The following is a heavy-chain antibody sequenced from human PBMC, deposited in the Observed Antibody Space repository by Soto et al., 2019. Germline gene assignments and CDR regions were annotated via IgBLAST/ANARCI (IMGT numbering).Heavy chain of an antibody. D-gene: IGHD6-13*01. J-gene: IGHJ4*02. CDR1: GGSISSYY. V-gene: IGHV4-59*01. Sequence: PSETLSLTCTVSGGSISSYYWSWIRQPPGKGLEWIGYIYYSGSTNYNPSLKSRVTISVDTSKNQFSLKLSSVTAADTAVYYCATLGQQHEFDYWGQGTLVTVSS. CDR2: IYYSGST. CDR3: ATLGQQHEFDY.